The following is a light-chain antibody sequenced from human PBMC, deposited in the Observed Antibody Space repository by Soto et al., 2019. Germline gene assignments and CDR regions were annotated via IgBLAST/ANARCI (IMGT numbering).Light chain of an antibody. CDR3: QQYNSYPYT. CDR2: KAS. V-gene: IGKV1-5*03. J-gene: IGKJ2*01. CDR1: QSISTW. Sequence: DIQMTQSPSTLSASVGDRVTITCRASQSISTWLAWYQHKPGKAPKLLIYKASSLESGVPSRVSGSGSGTEVPLTISSLQPDDFATYYCQQYNSYPYTFGQGTKLEIK.